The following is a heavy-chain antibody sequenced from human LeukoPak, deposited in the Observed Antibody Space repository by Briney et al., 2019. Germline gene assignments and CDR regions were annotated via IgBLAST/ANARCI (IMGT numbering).Heavy chain of an antibody. D-gene: IGHD6-19*01. CDR1: GGTFSSYA. Sequence: ASVKVSCKASGGTFSSYAISWVRQAPGQGLEWMGRIIPIFGTANYAQKFQGRVTITTDESTSTACMELSSLRSEDAAVYYCASGSGWGFGYWGQGTLVTVSS. CDR3: ASGSGWGFGY. V-gene: IGHV1-69*05. J-gene: IGHJ4*02. CDR2: IIPIFGTA.